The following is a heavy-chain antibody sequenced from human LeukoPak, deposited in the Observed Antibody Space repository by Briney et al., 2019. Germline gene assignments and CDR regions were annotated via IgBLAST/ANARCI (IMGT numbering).Heavy chain of an antibody. CDR3: AGGAWEAFDI. CDR2: ISGSAGDT. CDR1: GFTFSSYA. D-gene: IGHD1-26*01. J-gene: IGHJ3*02. Sequence: GGSLRLSCAASGFTFSSYAMSWVRQAPGKGLEWVSAISGSAGDTYYPGSVKGRFTISRDNAKNSLYLQMNSLRAEDTAVYYCAGGAWEAFDIWGQGTMVTVSS. V-gene: IGHV3-23*01.